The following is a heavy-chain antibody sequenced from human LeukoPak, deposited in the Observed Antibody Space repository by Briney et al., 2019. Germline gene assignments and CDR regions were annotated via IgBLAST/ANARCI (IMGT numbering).Heavy chain of an antibody. CDR1: GGSISSYY. Sequence: SETLSLTCTVSGGSISSYYWSWIRQPPGKGLEWIGYIYYSGSTNYNPSLKSRVTISVDTSKNQFSLKLSSVTAADTAVYYCARRHPNSSRLSRPMCFDYWGQGTLVTVSS. J-gene: IGHJ4*02. CDR3: ARRHPNSSRLSRPMCFDY. CDR2: IYYSGST. V-gene: IGHV4-59*01. D-gene: IGHD6-13*01.